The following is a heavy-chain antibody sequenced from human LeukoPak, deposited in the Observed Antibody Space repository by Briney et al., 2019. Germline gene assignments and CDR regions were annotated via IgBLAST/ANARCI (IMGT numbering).Heavy chain of an antibody. CDR2: INPSGGST. Sequence: ASVKVSCKASGYTFTSYYMHWVRQAPGQGLEWMGIINPSGGSTSYAQKFQGRVTMTRDTSTSTVYMELRSLRSDDTAVYCCARCGYQLLYGDWFDPWGQGTLVTVSS. J-gene: IGHJ5*02. D-gene: IGHD2-2*02. V-gene: IGHV1-46*01. CDR3: ARCGYQLLYGDWFDP. CDR1: GYTFTSYY.